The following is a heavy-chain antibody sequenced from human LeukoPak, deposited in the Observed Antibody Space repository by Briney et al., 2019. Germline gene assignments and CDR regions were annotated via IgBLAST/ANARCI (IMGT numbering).Heavy chain of an antibody. D-gene: IGHD6-13*01. Sequence: GGSLRLSCAASGFTFSSYAMSWVRQAPGTGMEWVAAISGSGGSTYYADSMKGRFTISRDNSKNTLYLQMNSLRAEDTAVYYCAKGFTTAAGTVPFDYWGQGTLVTVSS. J-gene: IGHJ4*02. CDR1: GFTFSSYA. CDR3: AKGFTTAAGTVPFDY. V-gene: IGHV3-23*01. CDR2: ISGSGGST.